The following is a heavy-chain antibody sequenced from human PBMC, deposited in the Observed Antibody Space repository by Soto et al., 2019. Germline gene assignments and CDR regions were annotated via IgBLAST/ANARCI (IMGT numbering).Heavy chain of an antibody. CDR2: IIPIFGTA. CDR3: ARDAPPHVVVPAAMVDP. Sequence: SVKVSCKASGGTFSSYAISWVRQAPGQGLEWMGGIIPIFGTANYAQKFQGRVTITADESTSTAYMELSSLRSEDTAVYYCARDAPPHVVVPAAMVDPGGQGTLVTVS. CDR1: GGTFSSYA. V-gene: IGHV1-69*13. D-gene: IGHD2-2*01. J-gene: IGHJ5*02.